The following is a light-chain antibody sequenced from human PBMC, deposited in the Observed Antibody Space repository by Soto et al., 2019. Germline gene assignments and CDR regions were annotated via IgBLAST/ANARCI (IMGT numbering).Light chain of an antibody. J-gene: IGLJ1*01. CDR2: EVN. CDR3: SSYAGSSNV. Sequence: QSAVTQPPSASGCPGQSVAISCTGTSSDVGGYNYVSWYQQHPGKAPKLMIYEVNKRPSGVPDRFSGSKSGNTASLTVSGLQAEDEADYYCSSYAGSSNVFGTGTKVTVL. CDR1: SSDVGGYNY. V-gene: IGLV2-8*01.